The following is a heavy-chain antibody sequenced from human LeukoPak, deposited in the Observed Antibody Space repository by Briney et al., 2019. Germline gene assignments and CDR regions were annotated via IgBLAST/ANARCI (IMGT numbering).Heavy chain of an antibody. J-gene: IGHJ6*03. D-gene: IGHD5-18*01. CDR2: ISSGSSYI. CDR1: GLSFSRYS. CDR3: ARGFVDTAMAYYYYYMDV. V-gene: IGHV3-21*01. Sequence: PGGSLRLSCAASGLSFSRYSMNWVRQAPGKGLEWVSSISSGSSYIYYVDSVKGRFTVSRDNAKNSLYLQMNSLRAEDTAVYYCARGFVDTAMAYYYYYMDVWGKGTTVTVSS.